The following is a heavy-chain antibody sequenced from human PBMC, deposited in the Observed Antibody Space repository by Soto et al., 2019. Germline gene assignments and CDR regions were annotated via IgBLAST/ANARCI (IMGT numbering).Heavy chain of an antibody. J-gene: IGHJ3*02. CDR3: ARDGGSGFRGAFDI. CDR1: GDSASSNSAA. D-gene: IGHD6-19*01. CDR2: TYYRSKWYN. V-gene: IGHV6-1*01. Sequence: HSQTLSLTCAISGDSASSNSAAWNWIRQSPSRGLEWLGRTYYRSKWYNDYAVSVKSRITINPDTSKNQFSLQLNSVTPEDTAVYYCARDGGSGFRGAFDIWGQGTMVTVSS.